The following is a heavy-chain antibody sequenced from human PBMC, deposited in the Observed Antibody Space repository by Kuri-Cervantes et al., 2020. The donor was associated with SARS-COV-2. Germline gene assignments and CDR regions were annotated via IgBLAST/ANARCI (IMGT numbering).Heavy chain of an antibody. Sequence: GESLKISCAASGFTFSSYAMHRVRQAPGKGLEWVAVISYDGSNKYYADSVKGRFTISRDNSKNTLYLQMNSLRAEDTAVYYCARASGGSYYDAFDIWGQGTMVTVSS. CDR1: GFTFSSYA. D-gene: IGHD1-26*01. CDR3: ARASGGSYYDAFDI. V-gene: IGHV3-30-3*01. J-gene: IGHJ3*02. CDR2: ISYDGSNK.